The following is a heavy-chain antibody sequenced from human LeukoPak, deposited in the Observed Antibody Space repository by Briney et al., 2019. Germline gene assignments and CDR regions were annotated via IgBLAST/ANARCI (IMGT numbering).Heavy chain of an antibody. J-gene: IGHJ6*03. V-gene: IGHV1-18*01. CDR2: ISAYNGDT. CDR3: ARVDTYYYYMDV. CDR1: GYTFTSYG. Sequence: ASVKVSCKASGYTFTSYGISWVRQAPGQGLEWMGWISAYNGDTNYAQKLQGRVTMTTDTSTSTAYMELRSLRSDDTAVYYCARVDTYYYYMDVWGKGTTVTVSS. D-gene: IGHD5-18*01.